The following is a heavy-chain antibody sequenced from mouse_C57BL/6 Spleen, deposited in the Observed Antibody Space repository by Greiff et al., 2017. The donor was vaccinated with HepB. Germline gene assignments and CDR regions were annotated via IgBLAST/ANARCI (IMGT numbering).Heavy chain of an antibody. CDR1: GYTFTSYW. Sequence: VKLQQPGAELVKPGASVKLSCKASGYTFTSYWMQWVKQRPGQGLEWIGEIDPSDSYTNYNQKFKGKATLTVDTSSSTAYMQLSSLTSEDSAVYYCARYSNFAMDYWGQGTSVTVSS. CDR2: IDPSDSYT. V-gene: IGHV1-50*01. CDR3: ARYSNFAMDY. D-gene: IGHD2-5*01. J-gene: IGHJ4*01.